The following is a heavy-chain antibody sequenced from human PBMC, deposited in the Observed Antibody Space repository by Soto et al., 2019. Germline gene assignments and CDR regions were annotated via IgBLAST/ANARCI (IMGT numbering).Heavy chain of an antibody. CDR2: IRSKAYGGTT. V-gene: IGHV3-49*04. Sequence: GGSLRLSCTASGLTFGDYAMSWVRQAPGKGLEWVGFIRSKAYGGTTEYAASVKGRFTISRDDSKSIAYLQMNSLKTEDTAVYYCTRGLDYSTNYYYGMDVWGQGTTVTVSS. J-gene: IGHJ6*02. CDR1: GLTFGDYA. D-gene: IGHD4-4*01. CDR3: TRGLDYSTNYYYGMDV.